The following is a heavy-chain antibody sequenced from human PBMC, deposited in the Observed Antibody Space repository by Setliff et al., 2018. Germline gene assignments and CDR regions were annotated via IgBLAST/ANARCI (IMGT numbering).Heavy chain of an antibody. J-gene: IGHJ4*02. CDR3: ARINFYVSSGYYYAPDF. D-gene: IGHD3-22*01. Sequence: ASVKVSCKASGDTFSTYTLTWVRQAPGQGLEWMGWINNYSFKTTYSQKFLDRVTMTTDTSATTAYMELKNLRSDDTAVYYCARINFYVSSGYYYAPDFWGQGTLVTVSS. CDR2: INNYSFKT. V-gene: IGHV1-18*01. CDR1: GDTFSTYT.